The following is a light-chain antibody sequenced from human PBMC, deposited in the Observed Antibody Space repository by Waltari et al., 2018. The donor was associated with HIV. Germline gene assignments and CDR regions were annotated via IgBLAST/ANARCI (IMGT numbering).Light chain of an antibody. Sequence: EIVLTQSPGTLSLSPGERATLSCRASQSVSSSYLAWYQQRRSQAPRLLIYGASSRATGIPDRFSGSGSGTDFTLTISRLEPEEFAVYYCQQYGDSRWTFGQGTKVEIK. CDR3: QQYGDSRWT. J-gene: IGKJ1*01. V-gene: IGKV3-20*01. CDR1: QSVSSSY. CDR2: GAS.